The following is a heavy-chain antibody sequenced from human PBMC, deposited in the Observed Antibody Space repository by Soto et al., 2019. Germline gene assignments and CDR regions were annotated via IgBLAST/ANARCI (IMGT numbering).Heavy chain of an antibody. D-gene: IGHD6-19*01. J-gene: IGHJ4*02. Sequence: XXTLSLTFTVSGGSISSYYWRWIPQPPGKGLEWIGYIYYSGSTNYNPSLKSRVTISVDTSKSQFSLKLSSVTAADTAVYYCARAYSSGWSAPDYWGQGTLVTVSS. CDR3: ARAYSSGWSAPDY. V-gene: IGHV4-59*01. CDR2: IYYSGST. CDR1: GGSISSYY.